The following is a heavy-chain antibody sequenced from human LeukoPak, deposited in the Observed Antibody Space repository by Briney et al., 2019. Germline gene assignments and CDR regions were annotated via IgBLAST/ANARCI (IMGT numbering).Heavy chain of an antibody. CDR1: GYYISSGYY. CDR2: IYHSGST. J-gene: IGHJ4*02. V-gene: IGHV4-38-2*02. D-gene: IGHD2-15*01. Sequence: PSETLSLTCTVSGYYISSGYYWAWIRQPPGKGLQWIGGIYHSGSTYYNPSLKSQVTISVDTSKNQFSLKLNSVSAADTAVYYCARGVVAAPQTVDYWGQGTLVTVSS. CDR3: ARGVVAAPQTVDY.